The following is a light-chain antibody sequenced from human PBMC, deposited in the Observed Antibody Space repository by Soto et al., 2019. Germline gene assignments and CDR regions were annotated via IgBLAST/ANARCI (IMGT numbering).Light chain of an antibody. V-gene: IGKV1-5*01. CDR2: TAS. CDR1: QSVTTW. J-gene: IGKJ3*01. Sequence: IQMTQSPATLSASVGDRVTIGGRASQSVTTWLAWYQQKPGKAPQLLIYTASTLQSGVPSRFSGSGSGTDFTLTISSLQPEDLATYYCQQSFRTPHTFGPGTKVDIK. CDR3: QQSFRTPHT.